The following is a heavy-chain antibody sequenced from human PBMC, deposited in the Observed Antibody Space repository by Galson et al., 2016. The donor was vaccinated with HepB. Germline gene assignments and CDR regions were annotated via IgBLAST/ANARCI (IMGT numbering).Heavy chain of an antibody. CDR3: AGHGATSTSTWGDYYGLDV. CDR2: IYPGDSDT. J-gene: IGHJ6*02. CDR1: AYGFDNFW. V-gene: IGHV5-51*01. D-gene: IGHD2-2*01. Sequence: QSGAEVKKPGQSLTISCKGPAYGFDNFWIAWVRQLPGKGLEWMGIIYPGDSDTRYSPSFEGQVIMSVDKSISTAYLRWSSLKASDTAVYYCAGHGATSTSTWGDYYGLDVWGRGTSVTVSS.